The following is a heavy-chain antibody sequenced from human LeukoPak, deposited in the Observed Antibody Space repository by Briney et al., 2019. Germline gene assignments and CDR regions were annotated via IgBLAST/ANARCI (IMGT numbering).Heavy chain of an antibody. J-gene: IGHJ4*02. CDR2: IYHSGST. D-gene: IGHD4-17*01. V-gene: IGHV4-30-2*01. Sequence: PSETLSLTCAVSGGSISSGGYSWSWIRQPPGKGLEWIGYIYHSGSTYYNPSLKSRVTISVDRSKNQFSLKLSSVTAADTAVYYCARGSDYGDYEYWGQGTLVTVSS. CDR3: ARGSDYGDYEY. CDR1: GGSISSGGYS.